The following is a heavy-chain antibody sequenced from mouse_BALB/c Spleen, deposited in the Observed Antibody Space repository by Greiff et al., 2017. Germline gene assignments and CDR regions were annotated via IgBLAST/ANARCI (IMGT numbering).Heavy chain of an antibody. V-gene: IGHV3-8*02. CDR1: GDSITSGY. D-gene: IGHD2-10*02. Sequence: EVKLQESGPSLVKPSQTLSLTCSVTGDSITSGYWNWIRKFPGNKLEYMGYISYSGSTYYNPSLKSRISITRDTSKNQYYLQLNSVTTEDTATYYCAREQYGNYGWYFDVWGAGTTVTVSS. CDR2: ISYSGST. CDR3: AREQYGNYGWYFDV. J-gene: IGHJ1*01.